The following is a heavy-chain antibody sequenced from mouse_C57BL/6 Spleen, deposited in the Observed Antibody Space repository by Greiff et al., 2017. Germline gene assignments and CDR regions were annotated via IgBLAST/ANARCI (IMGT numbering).Heavy chain of an antibody. D-gene: IGHD5-1*01. CDR3: ARYTRTYFFDY. CDR1: GFTFTDYY. CDR2: IRNKANGYTT. J-gene: IGHJ2*01. Sequence: EVKLQESGGGLVQPGGSLSLSCAASGFTFTDYYMSWVRQPPGKALEWLGFIRNKANGYTTEYSASVKGRFTISRDNSQSILYLQMNALRAEDSATYYCARYTRTYFFDYWGQGTTLTVSS. V-gene: IGHV7-3*01.